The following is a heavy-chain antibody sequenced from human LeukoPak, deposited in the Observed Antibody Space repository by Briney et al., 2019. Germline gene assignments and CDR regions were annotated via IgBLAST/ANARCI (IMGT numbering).Heavy chain of an antibody. CDR1: GYTFTSYA. Sequence: ASAKVSCKASGYTFTSYAISWVRQAPGQGLEWMGGIIPTFGTANYAQKFQGRVTITADESTSTAYMELSSLRSEDTAVYYCARRRGRVYQNLNYFDYWGQGTLVTVSS. CDR2: IIPTFGTA. CDR3: ARRRGRVYQNLNYFDY. J-gene: IGHJ4*02. D-gene: IGHD6-13*01. V-gene: IGHV1-69*13.